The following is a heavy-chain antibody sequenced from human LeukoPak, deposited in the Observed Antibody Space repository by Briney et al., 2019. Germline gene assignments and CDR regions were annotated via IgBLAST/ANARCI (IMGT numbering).Heavy chain of an antibody. J-gene: IGHJ4*02. CDR3: ARRDGYKLDF. CDR1: GFVFSRYA. D-gene: IGHD5-24*01. V-gene: IGHV3-30*04. Sequence: GGSLRLSCVASGFVFSRYALHWVRQAPGRGLEWVSGISHDDGSNKDYADSVKGRITISRDNSKSTVFLQMDSLRADDTAVYYCARRDGYKLDFWGRGTLITVSS. CDR2: ISHDDGSNK.